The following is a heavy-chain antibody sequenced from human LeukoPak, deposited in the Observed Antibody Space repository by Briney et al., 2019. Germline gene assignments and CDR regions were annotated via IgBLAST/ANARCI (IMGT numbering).Heavy chain of an antibody. Sequence: SETLSLTCTVSGGSISYYYWSWIRQPPGKGPEWIGYIYYSGRTNYKPSLKSRVTISVDTSKNQFSLKLSSVTAADTAVYYCARHSGLVDTAMVYWGQGTLVTVSS. D-gene: IGHD5-18*01. CDR2: IYYSGRT. CDR1: GGSISYYY. V-gene: IGHV4-59*08. CDR3: ARHSGLVDTAMVY. J-gene: IGHJ4*02.